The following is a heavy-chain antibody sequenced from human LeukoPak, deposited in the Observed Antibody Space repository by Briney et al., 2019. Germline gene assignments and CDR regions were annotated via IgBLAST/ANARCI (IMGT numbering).Heavy chain of an antibody. CDR3: ARDRSQGYFDWLLSNTNAFDI. CDR1: GYTFTSYG. D-gene: IGHD3-9*01. J-gene: IGHJ3*02. V-gene: IGHV1-18*01. Sequence: ASVKVSCKASGYTFTSYGISWVRQAPGQGLEWMGWISAHNGNTNYARNLQGRVTMTTDTSTNTAYMELRSLRSDDTAVYYCARDRSQGYFDWLLSNTNAFDIWGQGTMVTVSS. CDR2: ISAHNGNT.